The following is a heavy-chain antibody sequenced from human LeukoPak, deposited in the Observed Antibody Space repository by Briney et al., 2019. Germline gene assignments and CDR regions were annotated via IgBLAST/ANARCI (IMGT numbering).Heavy chain of an antibody. D-gene: IGHD3-22*01. J-gene: IGHJ4*02. CDR2: ISASDGTI. Sequence: GGSLRLSCAASGFTFRNYEMDWVRHAPGKGLVWVAHISASDGTIDYSDSVKGRFTISRDNAQNSLYLQMNSLGVEDTAFYYCARSDYYDNSGYYYFDFWAQGTLVTVSS. V-gene: IGHV3-48*03. CDR3: ARSDYYDNSGYYYFDF. CDR1: GFTFRNYE.